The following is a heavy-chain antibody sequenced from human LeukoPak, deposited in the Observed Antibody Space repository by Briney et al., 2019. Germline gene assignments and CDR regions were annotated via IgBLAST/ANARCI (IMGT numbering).Heavy chain of an antibody. D-gene: IGHD5-12*01. J-gene: IGHJ3*02. CDR3: AREQSTSGHAGAFDI. CDR2: TWYGGS. V-gene: IGHV3-33*01. CDR1: GFTLWRHG. Sequence: PGKSLRLSCTTSGFTLWRHGMHWVRQAPGKGLEWVAVTWYGGSDYADSVRGRFSVSRDIFGNTVYLQMDNLRVEDTALYYCAREQSTSGHAGAFDIWGQGTVVTVSS.